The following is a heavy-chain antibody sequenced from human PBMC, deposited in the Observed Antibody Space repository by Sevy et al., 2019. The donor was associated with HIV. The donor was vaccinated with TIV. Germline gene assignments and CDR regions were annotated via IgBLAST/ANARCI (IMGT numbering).Heavy chain of an antibody. Sequence: GGSLRLSCAVSGFTFSNYWMHWVRQAPGKGLEWVANIKQDGIEKYYVDSVKGRFSISRDNAKNLVYLKMNSLRVEDTAVYYCMTAMLDVGGQGTMVTVSS. CDR1: GFTFSNYW. CDR3: MTAMLDV. J-gene: IGHJ3*01. D-gene: IGHD1-1*01. V-gene: IGHV3-7*01. CDR2: IKQDGIEK.